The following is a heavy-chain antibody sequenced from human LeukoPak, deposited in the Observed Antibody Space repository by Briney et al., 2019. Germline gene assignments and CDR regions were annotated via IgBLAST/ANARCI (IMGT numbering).Heavy chain of an antibody. CDR2: IGTEDDT. V-gene: IGHV3-13*01. D-gene: IGHD2-15*01. CDR1: GFTFNNYD. J-gene: IGHJ1*01. Sequence: GGSLRLSCAASGFTFNNYDMHWVRQATGKGLEWVAAIGTEDDTYYPDSVKGRFTISRENGKNSLLLQMDSLRAGDSAVDYCARSFHCSGGRCYLDFLLWGQGTLVTVSS. CDR3: ARSFHCSGGRCYLDFLL.